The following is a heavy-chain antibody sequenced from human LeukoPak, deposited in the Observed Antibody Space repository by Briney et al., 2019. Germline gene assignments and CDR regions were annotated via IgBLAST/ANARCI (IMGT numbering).Heavy chain of an antibody. V-gene: IGHV4-39*07. CDR3: ARERSSSGGHSWFDP. CDR2: IYYTGVT. Sequence: SETLSLTCTVSGGYIVTSGHYWGWIRQPPGKGLEWIGSIYYTGVTSTNPFFRSRMSISVDTSKNQFSLNLTSVTAADAAVYYCARERSSSGGHSWFDPWGQGTLVTVSS. D-gene: IGHD4-23*01. J-gene: IGHJ5*02. CDR1: GGYIVTSGHY.